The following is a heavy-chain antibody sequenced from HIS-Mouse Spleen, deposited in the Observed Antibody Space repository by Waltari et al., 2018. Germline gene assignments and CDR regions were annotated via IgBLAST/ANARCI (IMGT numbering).Heavy chain of an antibody. CDR2: ISSSSSTI. CDR3: ARDLGRIQLWADAFDI. V-gene: IGHV3-48*01. J-gene: IGHJ3*02. D-gene: IGHD5-18*01. CDR1: GFTLSSYR. Sequence: EVQLVESGGGLVQPGGSLSLSCAASGFTLSSYRMTWVRPAPGRGLEWVSDISSSSSTIYYADSGKGRFTISRDNAKNSLYLQMNSLRAEDTAVYYCARDLGRIQLWADAFDIWGQGTMVTVSS.